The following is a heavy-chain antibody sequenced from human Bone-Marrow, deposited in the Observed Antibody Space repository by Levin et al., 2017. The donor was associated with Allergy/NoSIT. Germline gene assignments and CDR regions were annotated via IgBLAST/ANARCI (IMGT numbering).Heavy chain of an antibody. CDR3: AKDTYTCSGGSCYFFDY. CDR2: ISLDGNTQ. J-gene: IGHJ4*02. Sequence: GESLKISCAVSGFTFSNDAMHWVRQAPGRGLEWVAFISLDGNTQYYADSVKGRFTFSRDNSNNTLHLQMNSLRVEDTAIYYCAKDTYTCSGGSCYFFDYWGQGALVTVSS. CDR1: GFTFSNDA. D-gene: IGHD2-15*01. V-gene: IGHV3-30*18.